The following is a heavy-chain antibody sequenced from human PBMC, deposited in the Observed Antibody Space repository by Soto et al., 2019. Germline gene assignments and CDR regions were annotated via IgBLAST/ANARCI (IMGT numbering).Heavy chain of an antibody. V-gene: IGHV3-23*01. Sequence: PAGSLRLSCAASEFTFSNYAMSWVRQAPGKGLEWVSAISYGGGTTYYADSVKGRFTISRDNSKNTLYLQMNSLRAEDTAVYYCAKNPGYYYDSTGYHFDYWGQGTLVTVS. D-gene: IGHD3-22*01. CDR1: EFTFSNYA. J-gene: IGHJ4*02. CDR3: AKNPGYYYDSTGYHFDY. CDR2: ISYGGGTT.